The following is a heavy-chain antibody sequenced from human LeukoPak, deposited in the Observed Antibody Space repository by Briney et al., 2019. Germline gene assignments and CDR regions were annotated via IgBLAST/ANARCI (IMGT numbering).Heavy chain of an antibody. CDR1: GYSISSGYY. D-gene: IGHD3-22*01. CDR2: IYYSGST. Sequence: PSETLSLTCAVSGYSISSGYYWGWIRQPPGKGLEWIGYIYYSGSTNYSPSLQSRVTISVDTSRNQFSLKLTSVTAADTAVYYCARDGTSGYFPWYFDLWGRGTLVTVSS. J-gene: IGHJ2*01. CDR3: ARDGTSGYFPWYFDL. V-gene: IGHV4-61*01.